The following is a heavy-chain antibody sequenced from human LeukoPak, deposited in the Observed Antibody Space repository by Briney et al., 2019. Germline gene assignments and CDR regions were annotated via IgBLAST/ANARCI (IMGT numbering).Heavy chain of an antibody. CDR2: INHSGST. Sequence: SEALSLTCAVYGGSFSGYYWSWIRQPPGKGLEWIGEINHSGSTNYNPSLKSRVTISVDTSKNQFSLKLSSVTAADTAVYYCARPSTLYDAFDIWGQGTMVTVSS. J-gene: IGHJ3*02. CDR1: GGSFSGYY. V-gene: IGHV4-34*01. CDR3: ARPSTLYDAFDI.